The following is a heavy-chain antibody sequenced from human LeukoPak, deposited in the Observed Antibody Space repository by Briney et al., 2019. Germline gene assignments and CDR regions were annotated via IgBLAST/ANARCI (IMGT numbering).Heavy chain of an antibody. D-gene: IGHD6-13*01. CDR2: IYYSGST. V-gene: IGHV4-31*03. CDR3: ARGDRAAEEEEGHYFDY. CDR1: GGSISSGGYY. Sequence: SQTLSLTCTVSGGSISSGGYYWSWIRQHPGKGLEWIGYIYYSGSTYYNPPLKSRVTISVDTSKNQFSLKLSSVTAADTAVYYCARGDRAAEEEEGHYFDYWGQGTLVTVSS. J-gene: IGHJ4*02.